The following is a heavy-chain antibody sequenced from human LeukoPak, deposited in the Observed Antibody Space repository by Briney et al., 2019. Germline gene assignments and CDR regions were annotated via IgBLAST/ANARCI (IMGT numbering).Heavy chain of an antibody. Sequence: ASVKVSRKASGYTFTSYDINWVRQATGQGLEWMGWMNPNSGNTGYAQKFQGRVTMTRNTSISTAYMELSSLRSEDTAVYYCARGEYCSGGSCYSPFDYWGQGTLVTVSS. D-gene: IGHD2-15*01. CDR2: MNPNSGNT. CDR3: ARGEYCSGGSCYSPFDY. J-gene: IGHJ4*02. V-gene: IGHV1-8*01. CDR1: GYTFTSYD.